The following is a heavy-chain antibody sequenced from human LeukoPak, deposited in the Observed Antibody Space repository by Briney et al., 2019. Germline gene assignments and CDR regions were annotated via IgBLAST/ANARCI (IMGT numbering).Heavy chain of an antibody. Sequence: ASVKVSCKASGYTFTSYYMHWVRQAPAQGLEWMGIINPSGGSTSYAQKFQGRVTMTRDTSTSTVYMELSSLRSEDTAVYYCARDYPVEMAAHRLEYWGQGTLVIVSS. D-gene: IGHD5-24*01. CDR1: GYTFTSYY. CDR3: ARDYPVEMAAHRLEY. V-gene: IGHV1-46*01. CDR2: INPSGGST. J-gene: IGHJ4*02.